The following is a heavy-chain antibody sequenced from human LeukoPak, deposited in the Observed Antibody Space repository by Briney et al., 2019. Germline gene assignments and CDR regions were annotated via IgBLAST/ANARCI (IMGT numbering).Heavy chain of an antibody. Sequence: ASVKVSCKASGYTFTGYYMHWVRQAPGRGLEWMGWINPNSGGTNYAQKFQGRVTMTRDTSISTAYMELSGLRSDDTAVYYCARTGYCSGGSCYFADAFDIWGQGTMVTVSS. CDR2: INPNSGGT. CDR3: ARTGYCSGGSCYFADAFDI. J-gene: IGHJ3*02. V-gene: IGHV1-2*02. D-gene: IGHD2-15*01. CDR1: GYTFTGYY.